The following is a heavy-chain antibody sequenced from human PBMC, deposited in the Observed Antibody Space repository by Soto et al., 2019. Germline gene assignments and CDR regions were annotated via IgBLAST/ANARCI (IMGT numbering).Heavy chain of an antibody. CDR2: ISSSRSYI. V-gene: IGHV3-21*01. CDR1: GFTFSSYS. D-gene: IGHD3-10*01. J-gene: IGHJ5*02. Sequence: EVQLVESGGGLVKPGGSLRLSCAASGFTFSSYSMNWVRQAPGKGLEWVSSISSSRSYIYYADSVKGRFTISRDNAKNSLYLQMNSLRAEDKAVYYCARGPWWFGAYDNWFDPWGQGTLVTVSS. CDR3: ARGPWWFGAYDNWFDP.